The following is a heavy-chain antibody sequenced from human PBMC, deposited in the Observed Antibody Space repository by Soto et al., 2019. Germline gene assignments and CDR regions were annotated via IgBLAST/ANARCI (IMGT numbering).Heavy chain of an antibody. D-gene: IGHD2-15*01. CDR2: IKSKTDGGTT. Sequence: GGSLRLSCETSGFTFSHCGMHWVRQAPGKGLEWVGRIKSKTDGGTTDYAAPVKGRFTISRDDSKNTLYLQMNSLKIEDTAVYYCFSGYCSAGSCALYYWGQGSLVPVSS. CDR1: GFTFSHCG. J-gene: IGHJ4*02. V-gene: IGHV3-15*01. CDR3: FSGYCSAGSCALYY.